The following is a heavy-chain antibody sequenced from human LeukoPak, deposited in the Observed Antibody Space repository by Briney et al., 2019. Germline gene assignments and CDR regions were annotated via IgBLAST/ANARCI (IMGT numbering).Heavy chain of an antibody. D-gene: IGHD3-9*01. CDR2: IFGGSRT. Sequence: PGGSLRLSCAASGFTVSNNYMTWVRQAPGKGLEWVSMIFGGSRTDYADSVKGRFTISRHSSKNTLFLQMNSLRTEDTAVYYCARRAKTDWFFDYWGPGTRVTVSP. CDR1: GFTVSNNY. J-gene: IGHJ4*02. CDR3: ARRAKTDWFFDY. V-gene: IGHV3-53*04.